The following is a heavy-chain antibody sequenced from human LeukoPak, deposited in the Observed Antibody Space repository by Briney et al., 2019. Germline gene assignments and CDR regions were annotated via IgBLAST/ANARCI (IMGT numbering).Heavy chain of an antibody. CDR1: GYTFTDCY. D-gene: IGHD3-3*01. Sequence: ASVKVSYKASGYTFTDCYIHWVRQVPGHGLEWMGWVDPNSEGTNYAQKFQGRVTMTRDTSISTAYMELSRLRSDDTAVYYCARVRFFYYGMDVWGQGTTVTVSS. CDR2: VDPNSEGT. CDR3: ARVRFFYYGMDV. J-gene: IGHJ6*02. V-gene: IGHV1-2*02.